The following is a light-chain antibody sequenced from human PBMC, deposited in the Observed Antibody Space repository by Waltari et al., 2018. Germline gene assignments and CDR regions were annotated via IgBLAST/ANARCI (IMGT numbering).Light chain of an antibody. Sequence: TLSASVGDRVTITCRASQSISSWLAWYQQKPGKVPKLLIYKASSLESGVPLRFSGSGSGTEFTLTISSLQPDDFATYYCQKYDTYPYTFGQGTKLEI. CDR1: QSISSW. CDR2: KAS. CDR3: QKYDTYPYT. V-gene: IGKV1-5*03. J-gene: IGKJ2*01.